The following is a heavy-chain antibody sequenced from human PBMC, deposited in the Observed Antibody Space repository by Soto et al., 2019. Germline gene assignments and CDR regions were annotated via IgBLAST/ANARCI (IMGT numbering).Heavy chain of an antibody. CDR2: ISYDGSNK. CDR1: GFTFSNYS. CDR3: ETEDWNDDHGMDV. Sequence: QVQLVESGGGMVQPGRSLRLSCGAPGFTFSNYSMHLVRQAPGKGLEWVAVISYDGSNKHYADSVKGRFTISRDNAKNTLHLQMNSLGAEDTAEYYCETEDWNDDHGMDVWGQGTTVTVSS. V-gene: IGHV3-30-3*01. J-gene: IGHJ6*02. D-gene: IGHD1-1*01.